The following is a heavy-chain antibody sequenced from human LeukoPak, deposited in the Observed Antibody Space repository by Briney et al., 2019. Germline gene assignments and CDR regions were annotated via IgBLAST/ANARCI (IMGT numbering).Heavy chain of an antibody. Sequence: PGGSLRLSCAASGFTFSNYGMSWVRQAPGKGLEWVSIISGSGGRTYYADTVKGRFTISRDNSKNMLYLQMNSLGAEDTAVYYCARSLRVRGVPDYMDVWGKGTTVTISS. J-gene: IGHJ6*03. CDR2: ISGSGGRT. D-gene: IGHD3-10*01. V-gene: IGHV3-23*01. CDR1: GFTFSNYG. CDR3: ARSLRVRGVPDYMDV.